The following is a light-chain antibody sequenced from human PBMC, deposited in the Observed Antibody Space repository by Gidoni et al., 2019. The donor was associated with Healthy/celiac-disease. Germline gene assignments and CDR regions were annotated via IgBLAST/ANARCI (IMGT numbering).Light chain of an antibody. J-gene: IGLJ2*01. Sequence: SFVLTQPPSVSVAPGKTATITCGGTNIGSKTVPWYQQKPGQAPVLVVFEDGDRPAGISDRFSGSNSGNTATLTISRVEAGDEADYSCQVWHSSAHVFFGGGTTLTVL. CDR2: EDG. CDR3: QVWHSSAHVF. V-gene: IGLV3-21*03. CDR1: NIGSKT.